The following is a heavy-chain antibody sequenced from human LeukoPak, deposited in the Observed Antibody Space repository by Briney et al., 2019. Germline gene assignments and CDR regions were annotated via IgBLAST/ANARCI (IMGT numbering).Heavy chain of an antibody. CDR1: GYSFTSYW. D-gene: IGHD6-19*01. V-gene: IGHV5-51*01. J-gene: IGHJ3*02. Sequence: GESLKISCKGSGYSFTSYWIGWVRPMPGKGLEWMGIIYPGDSDTRYSPSFQGQVTISADKSISTAYLQWSSLKASDTAMYYCARRNSSGDDAFDIWGQGTMVTVSS. CDR2: IYPGDSDT. CDR3: ARRNSSGDDAFDI.